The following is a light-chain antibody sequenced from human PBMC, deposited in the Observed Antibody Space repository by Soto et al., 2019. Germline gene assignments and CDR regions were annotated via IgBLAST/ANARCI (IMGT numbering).Light chain of an antibody. V-gene: IGLV2-8*01. CDR1: SRYVGGYNY. CDR2: EVT. CDR3: ASYAGNNNFVV. Sequence: QSALTQPPSASGSPGQSVTISCTGTSRYVGGYNYVSWYQQHPGKAPKLVMYEVTERPSGVPERFSGSKSGNTASLTVSGLQDEDEAEYYCASYAGNNNFVVFGGGTKLTVL. J-gene: IGLJ2*01.